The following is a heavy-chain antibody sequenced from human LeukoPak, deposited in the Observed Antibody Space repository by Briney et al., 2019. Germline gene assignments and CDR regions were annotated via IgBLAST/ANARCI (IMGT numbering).Heavy chain of an antibody. J-gene: IGHJ4*02. CDR1: GFTFSSYG. CDR2: ISGSGGST. Sequence: RPGGTLRLSRAASGFTFSSYGMSWVRQAPGKGLEWVSAISGSGGSTYYADSVKGRFTISRGNSKNTLFLQMNSLRAEDTSMYYCVTDLHGINWYVDWGQGTLVTVSS. CDR3: VTDLHGINWYVD. D-gene: IGHD1-20*01. V-gene: IGHV3-23*01.